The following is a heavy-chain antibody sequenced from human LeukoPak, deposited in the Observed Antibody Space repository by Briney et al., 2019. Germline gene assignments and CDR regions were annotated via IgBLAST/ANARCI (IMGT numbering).Heavy chain of an antibody. Sequence: GGSLRLSCAASGFTFSNYWMSWVRQAPGKGLEWVANIKEDGSEKHYVDSVEGRFTISRDNAKNSLFLDMNSLRAEDTAVYYCARGRVAVAGSYEYWGQGTLVTVSS. D-gene: IGHD6-19*01. V-gene: IGHV3-7*05. J-gene: IGHJ4*02. CDR2: IKEDGSEK. CDR3: ARGRVAVAGSYEY. CDR1: GFTFSNYW.